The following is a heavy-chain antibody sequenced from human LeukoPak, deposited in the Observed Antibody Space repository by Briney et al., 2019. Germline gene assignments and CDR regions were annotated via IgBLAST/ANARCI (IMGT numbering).Heavy chain of an antibody. CDR1: GGSCDDFY. D-gene: IGHD2-2*02. Sequence: SETLSLTCAVHGGSCDDFYWSWIRQSPGKGLEWIGYIYHNGDTNYNPSFKSRVTISVDTSKNQFSLRLMSVTAADTAIYYCARHSYTPFDYWGQGSLVTVSS. CDR2: IYHNGDT. CDR3: ARHSYTPFDY. V-gene: IGHV4-59*08. J-gene: IGHJ4*02.